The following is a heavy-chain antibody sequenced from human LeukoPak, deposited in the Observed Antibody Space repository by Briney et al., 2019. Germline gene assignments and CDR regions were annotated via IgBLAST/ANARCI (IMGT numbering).Heavy chain of an antibody. D-gene: IGHD3-3*01. CDR2: IIPIFGTA. Sequence: SVKVSCKASGGTFSSYAISWVRQAPGQGLEWMGGIIPIFGTANYAQKFQGRVTITADESTSTAYMELSSLRSEDTAVYYCARLGPLTIFGVVIIDFRHVPNGMDVWGQGTTVTVSS. V-gene: IGHV1-69*13. CDR1: GGTFSSYA. J-gene: IGHJ6*02. CDR3: ARLGPLTIFGVVIIDFRHVPNGMDV.